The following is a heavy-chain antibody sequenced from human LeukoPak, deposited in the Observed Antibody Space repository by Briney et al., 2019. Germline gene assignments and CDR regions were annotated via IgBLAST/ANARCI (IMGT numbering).Heavy chain of an antibody. J-gene: IGHJ4*02. CDR2: IYYSKNT. Sequence: SETLSLTCTVSGGSISSSSAYWGWIRQPPGKGLEWIGSIYYSKNTYYSPSLKSRVTISADTSKNQFSLTLGSVSATDTAVYYCVSPRGFSYGYFDYWGQGTLVTVSS. V-gene: IGHV4-39*01. CDR3: VSPRGFSYGYFDY. CDR1: GGSISSSSAY. D-gene: IGHD5-18*01.